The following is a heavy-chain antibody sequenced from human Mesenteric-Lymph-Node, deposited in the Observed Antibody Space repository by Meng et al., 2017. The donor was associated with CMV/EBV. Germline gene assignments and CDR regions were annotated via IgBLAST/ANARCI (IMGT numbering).Heavy chain of an antibody. CDR3: ARDPRVVPAAGGMDY. D-gene: IGHD2-2*01. CDR1: GYTFSSSF. Sequence: SGYTFSSSFVPWLRQAPGQGLEWMGLINPSGGSATYVQKFQGRVTMTRDTSTSTVYMELSSLRSEDTAVYYCARDPRVVPAAGGMDYWGQGTLVTVSS. CDR2: INPSGGSA. V-gene: IGHV1-46*01. J-gene: IGHJ4*02.